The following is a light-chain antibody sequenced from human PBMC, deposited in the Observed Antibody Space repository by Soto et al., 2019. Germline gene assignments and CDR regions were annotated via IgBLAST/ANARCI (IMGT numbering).Light chain of an antibody. CDR2: GVS. CDR3: SSYRSGSVVL. Sequence: QSALTQPPSASGSPGQSVTISCTGTSSDVGGYNYVSWYQQHPGKAPKLVIYGVSYRPSGVSARFSGSKFQNTASLTISGLQAEDEADYYCSSYRSGSVVLFGGGTKLTVL. V-gene: IGLV2-14*01. CDR1: SSDVGGYNY. J-gene: IGLJ3*02.